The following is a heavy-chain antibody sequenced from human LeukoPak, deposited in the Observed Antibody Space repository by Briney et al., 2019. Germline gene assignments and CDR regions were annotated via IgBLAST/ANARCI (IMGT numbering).Heavy chain of an antibody. CDR2: IYPGDSDT. CDR3: ARYDSGGYPFDY. CDR1: GYNFNSDW. Sequence: GESLKISCKGSGYNFNSDWIAWVRQMPGKGLEWMGSIYPGDSDTKYSPPFQGHVTISVDKSITTAYLQWNSVQASDTAMYFCARYDSGGYPFDYWGQGTLVTVSS. V-gene: IGHV5-51*03. J-gene: IGHJ4*02. D-gene: IGHD3-22*01.